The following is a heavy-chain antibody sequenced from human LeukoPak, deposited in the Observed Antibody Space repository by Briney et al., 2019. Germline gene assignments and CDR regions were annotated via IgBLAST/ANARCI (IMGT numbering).Heavy chain of an antibody. V-gene: IGHV3-23*01. D-gene: IGHD3-22*01. CDR1: GFTFSSYA. CDR3: AKEGAGITMIVVVITPTFDY. J-gene: IGHJ4*02. CDR2: IRDSGGST. Sequence: GGSLRLSCAASGFTFSSYAMSWVRQAPGKGLEWVSAIRDSGGSTYYADSVKGRFTISRDNSKNTLYLQMNSLRAEDTAVYYCAKEGAGITMIVVVITPTFDYWGQGTLVTVSS.